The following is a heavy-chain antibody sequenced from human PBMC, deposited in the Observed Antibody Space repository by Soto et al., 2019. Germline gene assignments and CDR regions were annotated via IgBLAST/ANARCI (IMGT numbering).Heavy chain of an antibody. J-gene: IGHJ3*02. D-gene: IGHD6-19*01. V-gene: IGHV1-69*06. Sequence: GASVKVSCKASGGTFSSYAISWVRQAPGQGLEWMGGIIPIFGTANYAQKFQGRVTITADKSTSTAYMELSSLRSEDTAVYYCARGSSGSWYAFDIWGQGTMVNVSS. CDR2: IIPIFGTA. CDR1: GGTFSSYA. CDR3: ARGSSGSWYAFDI.